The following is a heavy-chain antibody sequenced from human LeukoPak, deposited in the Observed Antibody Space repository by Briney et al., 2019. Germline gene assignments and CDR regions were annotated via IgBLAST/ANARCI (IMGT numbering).Heavy chain of an antibody. J-gene: IGHJ6*02. CDR3: ARGGPYYYYGMDV. CDR1: GGSFSGYY. CDR2: INHSGST. Sequence: SETLSLTCAVYGGSFSGYYWSWIRQPPGKGLEWIGEINHSGSTNYNPSLKSRVTISVDTSKNQFSLKLSSVTAADTAVYYCARGGPYYYYGMDVWGQGTTVTVSS. V-gene: IGHV4-34*01.